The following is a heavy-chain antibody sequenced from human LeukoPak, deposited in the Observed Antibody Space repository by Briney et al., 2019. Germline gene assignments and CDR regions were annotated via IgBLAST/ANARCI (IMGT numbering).Heavy chain of an antibody. CDR1: GFTFSSYS. V-gene: IGHV3-48*01. CDR2: ISSSSSTI. Sequence: GRSLRLSCAASGFTFSSYSMNWVRQAPGKGLEWVSYISSSSSTIYYADSVKGRFTISRDNAKNSLYLQMNSLRAEDTAVYYCARDLNDFWSGYYPPLGYWGQGTLVTVSS. D-gene: IGHD3-3*01. J-gene: IGHJ4*02. CDR3: ARDLNDFWSGYYPPLGY.